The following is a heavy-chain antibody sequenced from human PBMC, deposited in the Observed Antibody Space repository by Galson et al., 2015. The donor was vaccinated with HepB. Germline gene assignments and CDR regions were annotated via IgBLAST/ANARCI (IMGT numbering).Heavy chain of an antibody. Sequence: SLRLSCAASGFIFGDYVMSWFRQAPGKGLEWVGFIRTKDYGGTTEYAASVKGRFTISRDDSTSIACLQMNNLKTEDTAVYYCTRAMGRHRGWFDPWGQGTLVTVSS. CDR2: IRTKDYGGTT. CDR1: GFIFGDYV. D-gene: IGHD3-10*01. V-gene: IGHV3-49*03. CDR3: TRAMGRHRGWFDP. J-gene: IGHJ5*02.